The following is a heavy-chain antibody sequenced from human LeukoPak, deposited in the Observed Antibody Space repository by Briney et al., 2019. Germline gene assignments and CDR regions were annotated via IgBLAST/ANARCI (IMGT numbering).Heavy chain of an antibody. Sequence: GGSLRLSCTASGFTFGDYAMSLVRQAPGKGLEWVGFIRSKAYGGTTEYAASVKGRFTISRDDSKSIAYLQMNSLKTEDAAVYYFTRGVRRAYFDYWGQGTLVTVSS. D-gene: IGHD1-1*01. CDR1: GFTFGDYA. CDR3: TRGVRRAYFDY. V-gene: IGHV3-49*04. J-gene: IGHJ4*02. CDR2: IRSKAYGGTT.